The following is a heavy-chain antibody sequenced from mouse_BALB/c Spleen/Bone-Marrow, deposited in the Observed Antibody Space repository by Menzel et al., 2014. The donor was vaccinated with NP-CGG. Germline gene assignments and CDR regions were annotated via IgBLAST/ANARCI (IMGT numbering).Heavy chain of an antibody. D-gene: IGHD4-1*01. V-gene: IGHV1-4*02. CDR2: IVPSSGYT. J-gene: IGHJ3*01. CDR1: GYTFTSYT. CDR3: AREARTGAWVPN. Sequence: QVQLQQSGAELARPGASVEMSCKASGYTFTSYTIQWVKRRPEQGLEWVGYIVPSSGYTEYNQKFKDKTTLTADKSSSTAYMQLSSLTSADSAVYYCAREARTGAWVPNWGQGTLVTVSA.